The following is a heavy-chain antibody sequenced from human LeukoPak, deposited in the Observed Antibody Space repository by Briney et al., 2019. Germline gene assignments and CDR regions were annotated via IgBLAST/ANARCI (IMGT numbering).Heavy chain of an antibody. Sequence: SQTLSLTCAISGDNISSNKSSWNWISQSPSRGLEWLGRTYYGSRLHIDYAETVKGRITLNSDTVKNHLSLQLISVTPEDTAVYYCARQTNSWNSWGQGTLVTVSS. CDR1: GDNISSNKSS. CDR2: TYYGSRLHI. V-gene: IGHV6-1*01. D-gene: IGHD1-20*01. J-gene: IGHJ4*02. CDR3: ARQTNSWNS.